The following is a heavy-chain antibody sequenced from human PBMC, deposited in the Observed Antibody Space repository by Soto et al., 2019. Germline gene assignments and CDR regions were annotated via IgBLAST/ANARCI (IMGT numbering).Heavy chain of an antibody. Sequence: SETLSLTCGVYGGSFSGYYWNWIRQPPGKGLEWIGEIHPSGSTNYSPSLKSRVTMSVDTSKSQFSLRLSSVTAADTAMYYCSRGTDAYKGGRSWGQGTLVTVSS. D-gene: IGHD1-1*01. CDR1: GGSFSGYY. CDR2: IHPSGST. V-gene: IGHV4-34*01. J-gene: IGHJ4*02. CDR3: SRGTDAYKGGRS.